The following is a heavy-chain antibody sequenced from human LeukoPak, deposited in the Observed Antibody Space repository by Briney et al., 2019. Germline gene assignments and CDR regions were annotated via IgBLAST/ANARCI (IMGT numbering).Heavy chain of an antibody. CDR1: GYTFTSYG. CDR3: ARERGLRSSSSNYYYYYMDV. V-gene: IGHV1-18*01. J-gene: IGHJ6*03. CDR2: ISAYNGNT. D-gene: IGHD6-6*01. Sequence: ASVKVSCKASGYTFTSYGISWVRQAPGQGLEWMGWISAYNGNTNYAQKLQGRVTMTTDTSTSTAYMELRSLRSDDTAVYYCARERGLRSSSSNYYYYYMDVWGKGTTVTVSS.